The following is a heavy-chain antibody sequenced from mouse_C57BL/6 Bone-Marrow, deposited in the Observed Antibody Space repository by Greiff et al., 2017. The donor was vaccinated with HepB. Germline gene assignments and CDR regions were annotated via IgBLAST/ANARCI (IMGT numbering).Heavy chain of an antibody. CDR3: AREDYGSSLDY. CDR1: GYTFTSYG. J-gene: IGHJ2*01. Sequence: VQLQESGAELARPGASVKLSCKASGYTFTSYGISWVKQRTGQGLEWIGEIYPRSGNTYYNEKFKGKATLTADKSSSTAYMELRSLTSEDSAVYFCAREDYGSSLDYWGQGTTLTVSS. V-gene: IGHV1-81*01. CDR2: IYPRSGNT. D-gene: IGHD1-1*01.